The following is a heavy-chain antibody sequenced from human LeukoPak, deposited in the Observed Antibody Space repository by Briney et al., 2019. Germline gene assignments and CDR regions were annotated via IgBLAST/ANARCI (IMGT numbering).Heavy chain of an antibody. Sequence: GGSLRLSCAASGFTFSTCGMHWVRQAPGKGLEWVAVIWYDGSDQYYADSVKGRFTISRDNSKDTLYLQMNSLRAEDTAVYYCARGYDFWSGYYTYYFDYWGQGTLVTVSS. CDR3: ARGYDFWSGYYTYYFDY. CDR1: GFTFSTCG. V-gene: IGHV3-33*01. J-gene: IGHJ4*02. D-gene: IGHD3-3*01. CDR2: IWYDGSDQ.